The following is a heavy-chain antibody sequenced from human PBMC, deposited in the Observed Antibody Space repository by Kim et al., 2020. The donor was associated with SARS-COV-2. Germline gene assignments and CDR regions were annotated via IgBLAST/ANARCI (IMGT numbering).Heavy chain of an antibody. CDR3: AKDAILWVGYYYMDV. Sequence: GGSLRLSCAASGFTFSSYGMHWVRQAPGKGLEWVAVISYDGRNKYYADSVKGRFTISRDNSKNTLYLQMNSLGAEATAVYYCAKDAILWVGYYYMDVWGKGTTVTVSS. D-gene: IGHD3-10*01. J-gene: IGHJ6*03. CDR1: GFTFSSYG. CDR2: ISYDGRNK. V-gene: IGHV3-30*18.